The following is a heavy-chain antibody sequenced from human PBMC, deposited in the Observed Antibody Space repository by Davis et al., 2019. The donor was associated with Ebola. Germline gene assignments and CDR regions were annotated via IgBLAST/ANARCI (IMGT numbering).Heavy chain of an antibody. V-gene: IGHV3-30-3*01. D-gene: IGHD2-2*01. CDR2: ISYDGNNK. CDR3: ARGSDIVVLPASMDYYGMDV. J-gene: IGHJ6*02. Sequence: LSLTCAASGITFRSYAMHWVRQAPGKGLEWVAVISYDGNNKYYADSVKGRFTISRDNSKTTLYLQMNSLRAEDTAVYYCARGSDIVVLPASMDYYGMDVWGQGTTVTVSS. CDR1: GITFRSYA.